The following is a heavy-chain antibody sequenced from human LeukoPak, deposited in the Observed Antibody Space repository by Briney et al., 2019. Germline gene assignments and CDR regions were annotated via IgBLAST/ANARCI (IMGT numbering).Heavy chain of an antibody. CDR2: ISYDGSNK. J-gene: IGHJ4*02. V-gene: IGHV3-30*18. CDR3: AKGDCSGGSCFNLFDY. D-gene: IGHD2-15*01. CDR1: GFTFTNFG. Sequence: GKSLRLSCAASGFTFTNFGVHWVRQAPGEGLEWVALISYDGSNKYYADSVKGRFTISRDNSKNTLYLQMNSLRAEDTAVYYCAKGDCSGGSCFNLFDYWGQGTQVTGSS.